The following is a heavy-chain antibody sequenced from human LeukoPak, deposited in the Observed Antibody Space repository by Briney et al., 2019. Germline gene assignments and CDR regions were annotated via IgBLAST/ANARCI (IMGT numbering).Heavy chain of an antibody. CDR3: ARSRRGGWFDP. V-gene: IGHV4-61*02. J-gene: IGHJ5*02. Sequence: SETLSLTCTVSGGSISSGSYYWSWIRQPAGKGLEWIGRIYTSVSTNYNPSLKSRATISVDTSKNQFSLKLSSVTAADTAVYYCARSRRGGWFDPWGQGTLVTVSS. CDR2: IYTSVST. D-gene: IGHD3-16*01. CDR1: GGSISSGSYY.